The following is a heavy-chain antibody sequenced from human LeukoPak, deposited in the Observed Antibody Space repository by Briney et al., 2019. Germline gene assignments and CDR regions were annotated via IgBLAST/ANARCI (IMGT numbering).Heavy chain of an antibody. CDR2: INHSGST. CDR3: ARHASGGYDSILSYATIIRRYHFDY. J-gene: IGHJ4*02. D-gene: IGHD5-12*01. V-gene: IGHV4-34*01. CDR1: GFTFSSYG. Sequence: PGGSLRLSCAASGFTFSSYGMSWVRQAPGKGLEWIGEINHSGSTYYNPSLKSRVTISVDTSKNQSSLKLSSVTAADTAVYYCARHASGGYDSILSYATIIRRYHFDYWGQGTLVTVSS.